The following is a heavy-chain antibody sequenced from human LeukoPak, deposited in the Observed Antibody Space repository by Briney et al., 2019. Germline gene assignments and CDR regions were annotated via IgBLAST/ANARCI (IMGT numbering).Heavy chain of an antibody. Sequence: ASVKVSCKASGYTFNSFSINWVRQAPGQGLEWMGWISTYNGNTNHSQKLQGRVTMTTDTSTSTAYMELRSLRSDDTAVYYCARDWGLRCSGGHCYYDAFDIWGQGTMVTISS. CDR1: GYTFNSFS. CDR2: ISTYNGNT. V-gene: IGHV1-18*01. J-gene: IGHJ3*02. CDR3: ARDWGLRCSGGHCYYDAFDI. D-gene: IGHD2-15*01.